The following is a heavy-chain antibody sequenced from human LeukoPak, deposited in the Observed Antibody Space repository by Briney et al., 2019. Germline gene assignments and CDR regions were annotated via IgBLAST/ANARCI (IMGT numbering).Heavy chain of an antibody. CDR1: GFTFSSYG. V-gene: IGHV3-30*18. CDR3: AKDGLIISTVRYFDWNQGIDY. Sequence: QPGRSLRLSCAASGFTFSSYGMHWVRQAPGKGLEWVAVISYDGSNKYYADSVKGRFTISRDNSKNTLYLQMNSLRAEDTAVYYSAKDGLIISTVRYFDWNQGIDYWGQGTLVTVSS. J-gene: IGHJ4*02. CDR2: ISYDGSNK. D-gene: IGHD3-9*01.